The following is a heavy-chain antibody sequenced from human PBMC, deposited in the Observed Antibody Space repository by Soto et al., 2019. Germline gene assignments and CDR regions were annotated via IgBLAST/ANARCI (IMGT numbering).Heavy chain of an antibody. V-gene: IGHV3-30-3*01. D-gene: IGHD3-10*01. CDR2: ISYDGSNK. CDR3: ASFKLMGFGELLSQTYYYGMDV. J-gene: IGHJ6*02. CDR1: GFTFSSYA. Sequence: GGSLRLSCAASGFTFSSYAMHWVRQAPGKGLEWVAVISYDGSNKYYADSVKGRFTISRDNSKNTLYLQMNSLRAEDTAVYYSASFKLMGFGELLSQTYYYGMDVWGQGTTVTVSS.